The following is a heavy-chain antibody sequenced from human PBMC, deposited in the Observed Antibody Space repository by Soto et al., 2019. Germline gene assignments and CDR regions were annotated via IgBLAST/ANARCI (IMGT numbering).Heavy chain of an antibody. J-gene: IGHJ4*02. CDR1: GGSFSGYY. CDR2: INHSGST. V-gene: IGHV4-34*01. CDR3: ARLIREQMTTVTPIDY. D-gene: IGHD4-17*01. Sequence: SETLSLTCAVYGGSFSGYYWSWIRQPPGKGLEWIGEINHSGSTNYNPSLKSRVTISVDTSKNQFSLKLSSVTAADTAVYYCARLIREQMTTVTPIDYWGQGTLVT.